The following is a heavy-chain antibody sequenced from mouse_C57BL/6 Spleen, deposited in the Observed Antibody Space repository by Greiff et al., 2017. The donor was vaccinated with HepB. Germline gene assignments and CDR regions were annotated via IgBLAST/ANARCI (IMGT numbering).Heavy chain of an antibody. D-gene: IGHD2-4*01. CDR2: ISSGSSTI. V-gene: IGHV5-17*01. Sequence: EVQRVESGGGLVKPGGSLKLSCAASGFTFSDYGMHWVRQAPEKGLEWVAYISSGSSTIYYADTVKGRFTISRDNAKNTLFLQMTSLRSEDTAMYYCARGDYGEDYYAMDYWGQGTSVTVSS. CDR3: ARGDYGEDYYAMDY. J-gene: IGHJ4*01. CDR1: GFTFSDYG.